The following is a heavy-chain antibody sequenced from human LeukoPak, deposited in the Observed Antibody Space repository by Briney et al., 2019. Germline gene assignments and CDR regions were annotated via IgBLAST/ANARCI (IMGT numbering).Heavy chain of an antibody. CDR2: ISYDGSNK. J-gene: IGHJ4*02. CDR3: ARNRGPDYYDSSGYQYYFDY. V-gene: IGHV3-30-3*01. Sequence: GGSLRLSCAASGFTFSSYAMHWVRQAPGKGLEWVAVISYDGSNKYYADSVKGRFTISRDNSKDTLYLQMNSLRAEDTAVYYCARNRGPDYYDSSGYQYYFDYWGQGTLVTVSS. D-gene: IGHD3-22*01. CDR1: GFTFSSYA.